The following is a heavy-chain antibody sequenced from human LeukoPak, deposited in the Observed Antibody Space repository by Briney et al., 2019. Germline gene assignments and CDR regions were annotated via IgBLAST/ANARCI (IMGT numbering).Heavy chain of an antibody. CDR3: ARCFHDYRSDY. Sequence: GESLKISCNGSGYSFTSYWIAWGRQMPGKGLECMGIVYPGDSDTRYSPSFQGQVTISADKSISTAYLQWSSLKASDTAMYYCARCFHDYRSDYWGQGTLVTVSS. CDR2: VYPGDSDT. J-gene: IGHJ4*02. D-gene: IGHD4-11*01. CDR1: GYSFTSYW. V-gene: IGHV5-51*01.